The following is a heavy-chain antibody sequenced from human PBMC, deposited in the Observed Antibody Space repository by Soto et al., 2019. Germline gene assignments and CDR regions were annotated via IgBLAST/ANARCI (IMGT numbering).Heavy chain of an antibody. V-gene: IGHV4-31*11. CDR3: ARETMVSKGGANYYGMDV. D-gene: IGHD3-10*01. J-gene: IGHJ6*02. Sequence: SETLSLTCAVSGYSISSGGYYWSWIRQHPGKGLEWVGYIYYSGSTYYNPSLKSRVTISVDTSKNQFSLKLSSVTAGDTAVYYCARETMVSKGGANYYGMDVWGQGTTVTVS. CDR1: GYSISSGGYY. CDR2: IYYSGST.